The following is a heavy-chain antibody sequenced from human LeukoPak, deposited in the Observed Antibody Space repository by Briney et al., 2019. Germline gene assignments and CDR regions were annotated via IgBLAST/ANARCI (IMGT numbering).Heavy chain of an antibody. J-gene: IGHJ6*02. Sequence: ASVKVSCKASGYTFTSYGISWVRQAPGQGLEWMGIINPSGGSTSYAQKFQGRVTMTRDTSTSTVYMELSSLRSEDTAVYYCARGARSENYYYYGMDVWGQGTTVTVSS. V-gene: IGHV1-46*01. CDR2: INPSGGST. CDR3: ARGARSENYYYYGMDV. CDR1: GYTFTSYG. D-gene: IGHD6-6*01.